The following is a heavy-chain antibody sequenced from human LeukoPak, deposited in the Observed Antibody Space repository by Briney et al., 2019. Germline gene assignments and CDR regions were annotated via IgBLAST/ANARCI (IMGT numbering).Heavy chain of an antibody. CDR1: GFTFSRYS. Sequence: GGSLRLSCAVSGFTFSRYSMNWVRQAPGKGLEWVSVISGGSTSTFYADSVKGRFTISRDNAKNSLYLQMNALRAEDTAVYYGARDVRPAYWGQKPWSPSPQ. J-gene: IGHJ4*01. CDR2: ISGGSTST. CDR3: ARDVRPAY. D-gene: IGHD2-15*01. V-gene: IGHV3-21*01.